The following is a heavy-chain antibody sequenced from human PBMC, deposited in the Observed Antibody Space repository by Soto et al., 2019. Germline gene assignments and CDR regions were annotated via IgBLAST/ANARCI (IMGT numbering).Heavy chain of an antibody. CDR1: GFTFSSYA. CDR3: VKVEYYYDSSGYYPFYY. V-gene: IGHV3-23*01. Sequence: GGSLRLSCAASGFTFSSYAMNWVRQAPGKGLEWVSVISGSGDSTYYADSVKGRFTTSRDNSKNTLYLQMNSLRTDDTAVYYCVKVEYYYDSSGYYPFYYWGQGTLVTVSS. D-gene: IGHD3-22*01. CDR2: ISGSGDST. J-gene: IGHJ4*02.